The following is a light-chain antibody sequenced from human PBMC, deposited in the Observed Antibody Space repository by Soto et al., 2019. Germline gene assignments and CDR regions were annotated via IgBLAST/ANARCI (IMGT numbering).Light chain of an antibody. V-gene: IGKV1-39*01. CDR2: VAS. CDR3: QQSYIPPFA. Sequence: DIQMTQSPSSLSASVGDRVTITCRASQSISSYLNWYQQKPGQAPKLLIYVASSLQSGVPSRFSGSGSGTEFTLTIRSLQPEDFATYYCQQSYIPPFAFGPGTKVHMK. CDR1: QSISSY. J-gene: IGKJ3*01.